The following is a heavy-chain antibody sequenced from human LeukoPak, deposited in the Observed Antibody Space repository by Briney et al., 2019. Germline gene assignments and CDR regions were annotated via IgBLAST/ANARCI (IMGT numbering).Heavy chain of an antibody. D-gene: IGHD2-2*01. Sequence: GGSLRLSCAASGFTFSSYSMNWVRQAPGKGLEWVSSISSSSSYIYYRESVKGRFTISRDNAKNSLYLQMNSLRAEDTAVYYCARGMIHREVTCSSTSCYWEYYFDYWGQGTLVTVSS. CDR3: ARGMIHREVTCSSTSCYWEYYFDY. J-gene: IGHJ4*02. CDR2: ISSSSSYI. V-gene: IGHV3-21*01. CDR1: GFTFSSYS.